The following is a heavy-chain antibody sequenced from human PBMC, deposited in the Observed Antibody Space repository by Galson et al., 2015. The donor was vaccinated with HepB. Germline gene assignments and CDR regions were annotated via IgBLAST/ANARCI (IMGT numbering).Heavy chain of an antibody. V-gene: IGHV1-18*01. CDR3: ARDGRGGYYGSGTHWFDP. J-gene: IGHJ5*02. CDR1: GYTFTSYG. Sequence: SVKVSCKASGYTFTSYGISWVRQAPGQGLEWMGWISAYYGNTNYAQKLQGRVTMTTDTSTSTAYMELRSLRSDDTAVYYCARDGRGGYYGSGTHWFDPWGQGTLVTVSS. D-gene: IGHD3-10*01. CDR2: ISAYYGNT.